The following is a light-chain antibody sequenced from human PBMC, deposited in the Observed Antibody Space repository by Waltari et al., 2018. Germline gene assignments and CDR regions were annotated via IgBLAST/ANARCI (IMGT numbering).Light chain of an antibody. CDR3: QHHNNWPPRWT. CDR2: GAS. Sequence: EIVLTQPPATLSVSPGERATLSCRASQSVSSKLAWYQQKPGQAPRLLIYGASTRATGVPARFSGSGSGPEYILTISSLQSEDFAVYYCQHHNNWPPRWTFGQGTKVEIK. J-gene: IGKJ1*01. CDR1: QSVSSK. V-gene: IGKV3-15*01.